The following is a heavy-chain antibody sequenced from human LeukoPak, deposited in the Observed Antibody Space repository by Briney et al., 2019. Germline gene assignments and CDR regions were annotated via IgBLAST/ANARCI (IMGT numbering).Heavy chain of an antibody. V-gene: IGHV3-7*01. CDR2: IKHDGSER. D-gene: IGHD4-17*01. CDR3: ARGEGDDYGDIRGFDY. J-gene: IGHJ4*02. Sequence: PGGSLRLSCAASGFSFSTYWMSWVRQAPGKGLEWVANIKHDGSERYSVDSVKGRFTISRDNAKNSLYLQMNGLRAEDTAVYYCARGEGDDYGDIRGFDYWGQGTLVTVSS. CDR1: GFSFSTYW.